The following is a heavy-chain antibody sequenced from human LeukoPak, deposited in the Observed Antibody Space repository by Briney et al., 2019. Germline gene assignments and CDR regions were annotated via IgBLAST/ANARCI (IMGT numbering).Heavy chain of an antibody. Sequence: GGSLRLSCAASGFTFDDYTMHWVRQAPGKGLEWVSLINWDGDRTYYADSVKGRFTISRDNSKNSLYLQMNSLRAEDTALYYCAKDIGLRLATLDAFDIWGQGTMVTVSS. CDR2: INWDGDRT. J-gene: IGHJ3*02. D-gene: IGHD1-1*01. CDR1: GFTFDDYT. V-gene: IGHV3-43*01. CDR3: AKDIGLRLATLDAFDI.